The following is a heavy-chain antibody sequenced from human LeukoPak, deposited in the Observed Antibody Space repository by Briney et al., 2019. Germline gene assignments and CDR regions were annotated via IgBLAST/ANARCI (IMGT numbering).Heavy chain of an antibody. V-gene: IGHV3-23*01. D-gene: IGHD3-10*01. J-gene: IGHJ6*02. CDR1: GFIFSNYA. CDR2: IDYSGAYT. Sequence: EGSLRLSCAASGFIFSNYAMSWVRQALGKGLEWVSTIDYSGAYTYYADSVKGRFTISRDNSKNTLYMQMNSLRAEDTAIYYCAKVPYSDYGSGRPPFMDVWGQGTTVAVS. CDR3: AKVPYSDYGSGRPPFMDV.